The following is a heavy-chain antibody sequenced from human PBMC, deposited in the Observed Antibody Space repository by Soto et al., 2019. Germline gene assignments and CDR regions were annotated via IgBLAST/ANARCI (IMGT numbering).Heavy chain of an antibody. Sequence: EVQLVESGGGLVQPGGSLRLSCAASGFTVSSNYMSWVRQAPGKGLEWVSIIYNGDSTYYADSVKGRFTISRDNSKNPLYLQMNSLRAEDTAVYYCARGDYTLAPDYWGQGTRVTVSS. V-gene: IGHV3-66*01. J-gene: IGHJ4*02. CDR1: GFTVSSNY. CDR3: ARGDYTLAPDY. D-gene: IGHD4-17*01. CDR2: IYNGDST.